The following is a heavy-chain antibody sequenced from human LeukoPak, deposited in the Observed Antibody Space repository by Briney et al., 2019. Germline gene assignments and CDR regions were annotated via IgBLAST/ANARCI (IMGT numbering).Heavy chain of an antibody. J-gene: IGHJ4*02. D-gene: IGHD5-24*01. Sequence: ASETLSLTCSVSGGSISSIDHYWGWIRQSPGKGLEWIGSIYYSGSASYSPSLQSRVTLSVNTSKNQFSLKLSSVTAADTAVYYCARGVMATILTPFDYWGQGTLVTVSS. CDR1: GGSISSIDHY. CDR2: IYYSGSA. V-gene: IGHV4-39*07. CDR3: ARGVMATILTPFDY.